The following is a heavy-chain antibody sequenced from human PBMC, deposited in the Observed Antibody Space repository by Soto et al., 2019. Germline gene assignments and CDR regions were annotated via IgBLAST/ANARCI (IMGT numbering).Heavy chain of an antibody. Sequence: QVHLVESGGGMVQPGRSLRLSCAASGFTFSTYAIHWVRQAPGKGLEWVAIISYDGSNKDYADSVKGRFTISRDNSKKTLFLEMNTPRAYDAAVYYCARDPVAAATRIDVWGQGTTVTVSS. D-gene: IGHD6-13*01. J-gene: IGHJ6*02. CDR3: ARDPVAAATRIDV. CDR2: ISYDGSNK. CDR1: GFTFSTYA. V-gene: IGHV3-30*04.